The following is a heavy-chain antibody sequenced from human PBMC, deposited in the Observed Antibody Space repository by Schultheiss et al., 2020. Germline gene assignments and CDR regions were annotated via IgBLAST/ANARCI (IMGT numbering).Heavy chain of an antibody. V-gene: IGHV4-39*01. CDR2: IYYSGST. D-gene: IGHD2-8*02. CDR3: ARAHCTGGVCYTGFDC. Sequence: SETLSLTCAVSGGSISSSDWWSWVRQPPGKGLEWIGSIYYSGSTYYNPSLKSRVTISVDTSKNQFSLKLSSVTAADTAVYYCARAHCTGGVCYTGFDCWGQGTQVTVSS. CDR1: GGSISSSDW. J-gene: IGHJ4*02.